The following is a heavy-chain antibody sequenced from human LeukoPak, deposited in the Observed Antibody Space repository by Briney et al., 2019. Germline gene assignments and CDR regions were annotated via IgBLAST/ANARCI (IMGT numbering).Heavy chain of an antibody. J-gene: IGHJ4*02. Sequence: AAVKVTCKASGYTFTSYVINWVRQAPGQGLEWMGWISGDNGNTNYAQKFQGRVTTTTDTSASTAYMELRSLTSDDTAVYYCARGGLSSSGYGRHWGQGTLVIVSS. CDR3: ARGGLSSSGYGRH. D-gene: IGHD3-22*01. CDR1: GYTFTSYV. CDR2: ISGDNGNT. V-gene: IGHV1-18*01.